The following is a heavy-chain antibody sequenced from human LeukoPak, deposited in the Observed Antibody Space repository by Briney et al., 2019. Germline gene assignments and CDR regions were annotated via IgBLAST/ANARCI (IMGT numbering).Heavy chain of an antibody. D-gene: IGHD4-17*01. V-gene: IGHV3-30-3*01. CDR3: ASSNYYGDGY. CDR2: ISYDGSNK. Sequence: PGGSLRLSCAASGFTFSSYAMHWVRQAPGKGLEWVAVISYDGSNKYYADSVKGRFTISRDNSKNTLYLQMNSLRAEDTAVYYCASSNYYGDGYWGQGTLVTVSS. CDR1: GFTFSSYA. J-gene: IGHJ4*02.